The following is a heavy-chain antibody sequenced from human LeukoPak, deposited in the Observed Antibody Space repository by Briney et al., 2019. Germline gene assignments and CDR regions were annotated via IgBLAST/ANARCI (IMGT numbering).Heavy chain of an antibody. Sequence: SETLSLTCTVSGGSVTSYYWSWIRQPPGKGLEWIAFVYYSGITNYNPSLKSRASISVDTSKNLCSLRLSSVTAADTAVYYCARHAIYSGGYSYWFDPWGLGTLVTISS. V-gene: IGHV4-59*08. J-gene: IGHJ5*02. CDR1: GGSVTSYY. D-gene: IGHD1-26*01. CDR2: VYYSGIT. CDR3: ARHAIYSGGYSYWFDP.